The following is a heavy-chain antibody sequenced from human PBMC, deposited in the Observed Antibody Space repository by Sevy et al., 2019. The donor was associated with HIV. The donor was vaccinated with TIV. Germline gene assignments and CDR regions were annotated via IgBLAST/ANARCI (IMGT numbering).Heavy chain of an antibody. D-gene: IGHD4-17*01. CDR1: GFSLSTNGVG. CDR2: IYWDDDK. Sequence: SGPTLVNPTQTLTLTCTFSGFSLSTNGVGVGWIRQPPGKALECLALIYWDDDKHYSPSLKSKLTITKDTCKNQVILTMTNMDPVDTATYYCARRDYGDYVDWFDPWGQGTLVTVSS. J-gene: IGHJ5*02. V-gene: IGHV2-5*02. CDR3: ARRDYGDYVDWFDP.